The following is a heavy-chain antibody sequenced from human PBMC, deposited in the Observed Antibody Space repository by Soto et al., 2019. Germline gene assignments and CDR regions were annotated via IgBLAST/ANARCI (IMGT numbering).Heavy chain of an antibody. Sequence: PSETLSLTCAVYGGSFSGYYWSWIRQPPGKGLEWIGEINHSGSTNYNPSLKSRVTISVDTSKNQFSLKLSSVTAADTAVYYCARSDKYYYVSGSYYKGYYYYGMDVWGQGTTVTVSS. CDR2: INHSGST. V-gene: IGHV4-34*01. J-gene: IGHJ6*02. CDR3: ARSDKYYYVSGSYYKGYYYYGMDV. CDR1: GGSFSGYY. D-gene: IGHD3-10*01.